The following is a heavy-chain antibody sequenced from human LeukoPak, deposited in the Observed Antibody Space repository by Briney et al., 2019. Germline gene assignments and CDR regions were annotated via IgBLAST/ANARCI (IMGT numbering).Heavy chain of an antibody. Sequence: GGSLRLSCAASGFTFSSYAMSWVRQAPGKGLEWVSTISGSGGSTYYADSVRGRFSISRDNSKNTLYLQMNSLRAEDTAVYYCAKEPHSSGWYVDYFDYWGQGTLVTVSS. CDR2: ISGSGGST. CDR3: AKEPHSSGWYVDYFDY. V-gene: IGHV3-23*01. CDR1: GFTFSSYA. J-gene: IGHJ4*02. D-gene: IGHD6-19*01.